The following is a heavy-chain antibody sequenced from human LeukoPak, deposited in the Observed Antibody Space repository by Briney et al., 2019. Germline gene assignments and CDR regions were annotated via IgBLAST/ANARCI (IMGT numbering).Heavy chain of an antibody. V-gene: IGHV3-30*04. D-gene: IGHD6-6*01. Sequence: GGSLRLSCAVSGFTFSDFPMTWVRQAPGKGLEWVAIISYDGSNEYYADSVKGRFTISRDNSKNTLYLQMNSLRAADTAVYYCARDKGTSYLSSFGYWGQGTLVTVSS. CDR2: ISYDGSNE. CDR3: ARDKGTSYLSSFGY. CDR1: GFTFSDFP. J-gene: IGHJ4*02.